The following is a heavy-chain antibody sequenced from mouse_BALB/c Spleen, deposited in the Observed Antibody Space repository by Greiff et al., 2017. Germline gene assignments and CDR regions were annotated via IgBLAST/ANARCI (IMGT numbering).Heavy chain of an antibody. D-gene: IGHD1-1*01. V-gene: IGHV7-3*02. CDR1: GFTFTDYY. J-gene: IGHJ2*01. Sequence: DVKLVESGGGLVQPGGSLCLSCATSGFTFTDYYMSWVRQPPGKALEWLGFIRNKANGYKTEYSASVKGRFTISRDNAQSILYLQMNTLRAEDSATYDSASFYGSYFDYWGQGTTRTVSS. CDR2: IRNKANGYKT. CDR3: ASFYGSYFDY.